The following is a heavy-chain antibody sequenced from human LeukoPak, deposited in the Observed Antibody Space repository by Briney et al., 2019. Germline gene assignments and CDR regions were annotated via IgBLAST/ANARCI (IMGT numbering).Heavy chain of an antibody. CDR1: GGSISGYY. V-gene: IGHV4-59*01. Sequence: PSETLSLTCTVSGGSISGYYWHWIRQSPGMGPEWIGYINYSGTTDYNPSLKSRVTISVDTSKNQFSLNLRSATAADTAVYYCAREYSSFEYWGQGILVTVSS. CDR2: INYSGTT. J-gene: IGHJ4*02. D-gene: IGHD5-18*01. CDR3: AREYSSFEY.